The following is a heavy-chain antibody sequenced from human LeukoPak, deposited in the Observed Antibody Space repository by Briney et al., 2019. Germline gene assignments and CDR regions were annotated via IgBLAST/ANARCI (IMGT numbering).Heavy chain of an antibody. Sequence: SVKVSCKASGYTFSSYAISWVRQAPGQGLEWMGRIIPIFGTANYAQKFQGRVTITTDESTSTAYMELSSLRSEDTAVYYCARDGPRYEYSSSSAPSHFDYWGQGTLVTVSS. J-gene: IGHJ4*02. V-gene: IGHV1-69*05. D-gene: IGHD6-6*01. CDR2: IIPIFGTA. CDR1: GYTFSSYA. CDR3: ARDGPRYEYSSSSAPSHFDY.